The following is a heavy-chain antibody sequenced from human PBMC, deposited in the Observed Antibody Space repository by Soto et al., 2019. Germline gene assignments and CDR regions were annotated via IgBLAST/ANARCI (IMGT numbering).Heavy chain of an antibody. J-gene: IGHJ6*02. V-gene: IGHV3-15*07. D-gene: IGHD6-13*01. CDR3: TTARYSSWYAPYGMDV. CDR1: GFTFSNAW. Sequence: GGSLRLSCAASGFTFSNAWMNWVRQAPGKGLEWVGRIKSKTDGGTTDYAAPVKGRFTISRDDSKNTLYLQMNSLKTDETAVYYCTTARYSSWYAPYGMDVWGQGTTVTVSS. CDR2: IKSKTDGGTT.